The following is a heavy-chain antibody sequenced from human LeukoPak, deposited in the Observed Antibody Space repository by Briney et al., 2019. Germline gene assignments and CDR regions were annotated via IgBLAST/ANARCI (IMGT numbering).Heavy chain of an antibody. D-gene: IGHD3-9*01. CDR1: GFSVSNYY. CDR2: IYSGGST. CDR3: AREVLDYDILTGYYKDWYFDL. J-gene: IGHJ2*01. V-gene: IGHV3-66*01. Sequence: PGRSLRLSCVASGFSVSNYYTSWVRQAPGKGLEWVSVIYSGGSTYYADSVKGRFTISRDNSKNTLYLQMNSLRAEDTAVYYCAREVLDYDILTGYYKDWYFDLWGRGTLVTVSS.